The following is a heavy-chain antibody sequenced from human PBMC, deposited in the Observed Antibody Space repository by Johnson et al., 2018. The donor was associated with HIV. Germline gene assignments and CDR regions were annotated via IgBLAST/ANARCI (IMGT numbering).Heavy chain of an antibody. CDR1: GFTFSSYA. V-gene: IGHV3-30-3*01. J-gene: IGHJ3*02. CDR2: VSYHGSNK. CDR3: ATSSTVVTPHDI. D-gene: IGHD4-23*01. Sequence: QVQLVESGGGVVQPGRSLRLSCAASGFTFSSYAMHWVRQAPGKGLEWVAVVSYHGSNKYYADSVKGRFTISRDNSKNTLYLQMNSMRAEDKTVYYCATSSTVVTPHDIWGQGPMVTVSS.